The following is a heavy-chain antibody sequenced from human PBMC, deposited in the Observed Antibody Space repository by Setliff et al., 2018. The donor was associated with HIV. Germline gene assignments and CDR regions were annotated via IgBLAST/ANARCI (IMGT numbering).Heavy chain of an antibody. V-gene: IGHV1-2*02. CDR1: GYIFSVYL. Sequence: ASVKVSCKASGYIFSVYLMHWVRQAPGQGLEWMGWINPNSGDTNYAQKFQGRVTMTRDTSISTADMELTRLRSDDTAVDYCGRDRTQQNWGSRGYYYMDVWGKGTTVTVSS. J-gene: IGHJ6*03. D-gene: IGHD7-27*01. CDR2: INPNSGDT. CDR3: GRDRTQQNWGSRGYYYMDV.